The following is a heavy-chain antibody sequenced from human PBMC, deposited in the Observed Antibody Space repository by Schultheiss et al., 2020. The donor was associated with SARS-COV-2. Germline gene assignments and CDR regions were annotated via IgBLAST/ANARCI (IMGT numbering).Heavy chain of an antibody. CDR2: INPNSGGT. Sequence: ASVKVSCKASGYTFTGYYMHWVRQAPGQGLEWMGLINPNSGGTNYAQKFQGRVTMTRDTSISTASMELSRLRSDDTAVYYCARAGSRKLTTDWYFDLWGRGTLVTVSS. V-gene: IGHV1-2*02. CDR3: ARAGSRKLTTDWYFDL. CDR1: GYTFTGYY. J-gene: IGHJ2*01. D-gene: IGHD4-17*01.